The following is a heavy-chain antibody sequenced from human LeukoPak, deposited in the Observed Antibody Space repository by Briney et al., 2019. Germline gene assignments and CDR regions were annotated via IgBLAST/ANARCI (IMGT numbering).Heavy chain of an antibody. Sequence: PSETLSLTCTVSGGSISSGDYYWSWIRQPPGKGLEWIGYIYYSESTYYNPSLKSRVTISVDTSKNQFSLKPSSVTAADTAVYYCASFLPTYYYDSSGSDAFDIWGQGTMVTVSS. CDR2: IYYSEST. D-gene: IGHD3-22*01. CDR1: GGSISSGDYY. J-gene: IGHJ3*02. CDR3: ASFLPTYYYDSSGSDAFDI. V-gene: IGHV4-30-4*01.